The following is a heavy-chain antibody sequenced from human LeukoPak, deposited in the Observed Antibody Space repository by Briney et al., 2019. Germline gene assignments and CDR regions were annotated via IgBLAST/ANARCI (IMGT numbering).Heavy chain of an antibody. CDR2: IIPIFGTA. D-gene: IGHD3-10*01. J-gene: IGHJ3*02. Sequence: APVKVSCKASGGTFSSYAISWVRQAPGQGLEWMGGIIPIFGTANYAQKFQGRVTITADESTSTAYMELSSLRSGDTAMYYCAKKKDGGDAFDIWGQGTMVTVSS. CDR3: AKKKDGGDAFDI. V-gene: IGHV1-69*13. CDR1: GGTFSSYA.